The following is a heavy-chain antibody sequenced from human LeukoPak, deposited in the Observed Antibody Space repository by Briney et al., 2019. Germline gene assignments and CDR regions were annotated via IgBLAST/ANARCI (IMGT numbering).Heavy chain of an antibody. CDR2: INDDGTTT. J-gene: IGHJ4*02. V-gene: IGHV3-74*01. D-gene: IGHD3-22*01. Sequence: GGSLRLPCAASGFTFSSYWMHWVRQGPGKGLVWVAHINDDGTTTGYAEFAEGRFTISRDNAKNTLYLQISSLRAEDTALYYCTRGGFYYDSSGYFPHFFDSWGQGTLVTVSS. CDR3: TRGGFYYDSSGYFPHFFDS. CDR1: GFTFSSYW.